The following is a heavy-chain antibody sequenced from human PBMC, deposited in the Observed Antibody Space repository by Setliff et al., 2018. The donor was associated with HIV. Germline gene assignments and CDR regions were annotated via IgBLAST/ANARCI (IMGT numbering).Heavy chain of an antibody. CDR3: ATGSSDFDY. CDR1: GYTLAELS. V-gene: IGHV1-24*01. D-gene: IGHD2-15*01. J-gene: IGHJ4*02. CDR2: FDPEDVET. Sequence: ASVKVSCKVSGYTLAELSIHWVRQAPGKGLEWMGGFDPEDVETVYAQKFQGRVTVTRETSTNTVYMELSSLRSEDTAVYYCATGSSDFDYWGQGTLVTVSS.